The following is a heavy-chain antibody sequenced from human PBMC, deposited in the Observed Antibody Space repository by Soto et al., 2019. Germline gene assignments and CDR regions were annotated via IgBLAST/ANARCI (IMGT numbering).Heavy chain of an antibody. Sequence: SETLSLTCTVSGGSISSGGYYWYWIRQHPGKGLEWIGYIYYSGTTYYNPSLKSRVTISVDTSKNQFSLKLSSVTAADTAVYYCAASCVACGGFNYYGMDVWGQGTTVTVAS. CDR2: IYYSGTT. CDR3: AASCVACGGFNYYGMDV. J-gene: IGHJ6*02. CDR1: GGSISSGGYY. V-gene: IGHV4-31*03. D-gene: IGHD2-21*01.